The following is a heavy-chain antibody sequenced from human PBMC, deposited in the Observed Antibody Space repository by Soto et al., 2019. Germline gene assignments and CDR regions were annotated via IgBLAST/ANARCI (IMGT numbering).Heavy chain of an antibody. J-gene: IGHJ6*02. D-gene: IGHD3-16*02. CDR1: GGTFSAYA. CDR3: ARANPTKYYDYGWGDYRRGGMDV. CDR2: ILPLSGTT. V-gene: IGHV1-69*06. Sequence: QLQLVQSGAEVKKPGSSVKVSCKASGGTFSAYAISWVRQAPGQGLEWMGGILPLSGTTNYTQRFQGRVTISADKSTSTAYMELSSLRSEDTAVYYCARANPTKYYDYGWGDYRRGGMDVWGQGTTVTVSS.